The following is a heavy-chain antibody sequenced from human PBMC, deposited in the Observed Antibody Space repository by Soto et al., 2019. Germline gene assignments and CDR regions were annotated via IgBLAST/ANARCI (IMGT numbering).Heavy chain of an antibody. V-gene: IGHV3-15*07. CDR3: TRRPKARDAGVDPLAY. J-gene: IGHJ4*02. D-gene: IGHD3-10*01. CDR2: IKSKADGGTV. Sequence: VRLVESGGGSVQPEGSLRLSCTASGLRLSDGWMNWVRQTPGKGLEWVGRIKSKADGGTVDYAAPVNGRFTISRDDSRNMLYLQMNNLRADDTGIYYCTRRPKARDAGVDPLAYWGQGALVTVSS. CDR1: GLRLSDGW.